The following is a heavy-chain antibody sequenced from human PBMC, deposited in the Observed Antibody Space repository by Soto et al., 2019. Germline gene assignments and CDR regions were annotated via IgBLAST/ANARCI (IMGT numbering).Heavy chain of an antibody. Sequence: VQLVESGGGVVQPGRSLRLSCAASGFTFSSYGMHWVRQAPGKGLEWVSSISSSSSSDYIYYTDSVKGRFSISRDNAKNSLYLQMNSLRAEDTAVYYCARQGSSTKYYTMDVWGQGTTVTVSS. CDR3: ARQGSSTKYYTMDV. D-gene: IGHD2-2*01. V-gene: IGHV3-21*01. CDR1: GFTFSSYG. CDR2: ISSSSSSDYI. J-gene: IGHJ6*02.